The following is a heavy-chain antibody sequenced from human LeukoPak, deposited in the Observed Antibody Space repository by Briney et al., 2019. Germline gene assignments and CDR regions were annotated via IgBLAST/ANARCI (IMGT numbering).Heavy chain of an antibody. CDR2: SNPNSGGT. J-gene: IGHJ1*01. D-gene: IGHD2-21*02. V-gene: IGHV1-2*02. CDR1: VYTFTGSD. Sequence: ASVKLSCTASVYTFTGSDMHWVRQAPGQGLEWMGWSNPNSGGTNYAQKFQGRVTMIRDTSIRTAYMELSRLRSDDTAVYYCARDCGGDCYSTEKEYFQYWGEGTLVTVSS. CDR3: ARDCGGDCYSTEKEYFQY.